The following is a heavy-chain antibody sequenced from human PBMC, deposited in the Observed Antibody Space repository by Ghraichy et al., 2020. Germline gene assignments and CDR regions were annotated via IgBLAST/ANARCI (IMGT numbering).Heavy chain of an antibody. CDR3: ARERGVAVAGTDY. J-gene: IGHJ4*02. CDR1: GFTFSSYS. CDR2: ISSRSNYI. Sequence: GGSLRLSCAASGFTFSSYSMNWVRQAPGKGLEWVSFISSRSNYIYYGDSVKGRFTISRDNAKKSLYLQMDSLRVEDTAVYYCARERGVAVAGTDYWGQGALVTVSS. D-gene: IGHD6-19*01. V-gene: IGHV3-21*01.